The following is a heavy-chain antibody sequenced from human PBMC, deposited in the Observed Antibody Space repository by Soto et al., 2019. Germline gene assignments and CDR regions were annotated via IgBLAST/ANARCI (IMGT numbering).Heavy chain of an antibody. D-gene: IGHD2-21*02. CDR3: ARDHCGGDCALDY. V-gene: IGHV1-69*05. CDR1: GGTFSSYA. CDR2: IIPIFGTA. J-gene: IGHJ4*02. Sequence: QVQLVQSGAEVKKPGSSVKVSCKASGGTFSSYAISWVRQAPGQGLEWMGGIIPIFGTATYAQKFQGRVPXTXAXXTSTAYMELSSLRSEDTAVYYCARDHCGGDCALDYWGQGTLVTVSS.